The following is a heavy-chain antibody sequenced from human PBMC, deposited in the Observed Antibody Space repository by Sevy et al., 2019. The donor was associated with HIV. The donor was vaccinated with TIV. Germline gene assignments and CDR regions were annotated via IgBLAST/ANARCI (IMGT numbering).Heavy chain of an antibody. Sequence: GGSLRLSCAASGFTFSSYWMSWVRQAPGKGLEWVANIKQDGSEKYYVDSVKGRFTISRDNAKSSLYLQMNSLRAEDTAVYYCARDPREYYYDSSGYLGYWGQGTLVTVSS. J-gene: IGHJ4*02. V-gene: IGHV3-7*01. D-gene: IGHD3-22*01. CDR3: ARDPREYYYDSSGYLGY. CDR1: GFTFSSYW. CDR2: IKQDGSEK.